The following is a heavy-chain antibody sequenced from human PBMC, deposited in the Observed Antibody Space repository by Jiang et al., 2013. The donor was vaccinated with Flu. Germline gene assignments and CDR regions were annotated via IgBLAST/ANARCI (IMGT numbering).Heavy chain of an antibody. CDR1: GYTLTELS. J-gene: IGHJ5*02. V-gene: IGHV1-24*01. D-gene: IGHD6-13*01. CDR2: FDPEDGET. CDR3: ATLAAAGTGPYNWFDP. Sequence: GAEVKKPGASVKVSCKVSGYTLTELSMHWVRQAPGKGLEWMGGFDPEDGETIYAQKFQGRVTMTEDTSTDTAYMELSSLRSEDTAVYYCATLAAAGTGPYNWFDPWGQGTLVTVSS.